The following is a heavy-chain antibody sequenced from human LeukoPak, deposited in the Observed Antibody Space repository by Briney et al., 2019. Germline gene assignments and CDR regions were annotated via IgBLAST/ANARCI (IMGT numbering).Heavy chain of an antibody. D-gene: IGHD2-2*02. V-gene: IGHV3-21*01. CDR3: ARDGQYQLRYDHFDY. CDR1: AFTFSSYS. J-gene: IGHJ4*02. Sequence: PGGSLRLSCAASAFTFSSYSMNWVRQAPGKGLEWVSSISSSSSYIYYADSVKGRFTISRDNAKNSLYLQMNSLRAEDTAVYYCARDGQYQLRYDHFDYWGQGTLVTVSS. CDR2: ISSSSSYI.